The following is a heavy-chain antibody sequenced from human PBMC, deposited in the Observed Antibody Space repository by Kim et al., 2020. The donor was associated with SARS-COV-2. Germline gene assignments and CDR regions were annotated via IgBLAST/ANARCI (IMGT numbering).Heavy chain of an antibody. CDR2: INHSGST. V-gene: IGHV4-34*01. J-gene: IGHJ6*02. D-gene: IGHD2-21*01. CDR3: ASGYSGGYYYYGMDV. Sequence: SETLSLTCAVYGGSFSGYYWSWIRQPPGKGLEWIGEINHSGSTNYNPSLKSRVTISVDTSKNQFSLKLSSVTAADTAVYYCASGYSGGYYYYGMDVWGQGTTVTVSS. CDR1: GGSFSGYY.